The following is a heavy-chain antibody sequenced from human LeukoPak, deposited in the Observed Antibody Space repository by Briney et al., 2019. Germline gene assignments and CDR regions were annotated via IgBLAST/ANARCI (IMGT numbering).Heavy chain of an antibody. J-gene: IGHJ4*02. CDR1: GFTFDDYA. CDR2: ISGDGGST. Sequence: GGSLRLSCAASGFTFDDYAMHWVRQALGKGLEWASLISGDGGSTYYADSVKGRFTISRDNSKNSLYLQMNSLRTEDTALYYCAKDMITFGGVITYFDYWGQGTLVTVSS. V-gene: IGHV3-43*02. D-gene: IGHD3-16*02. CDR3: AKDMITFGGVITYFDY.